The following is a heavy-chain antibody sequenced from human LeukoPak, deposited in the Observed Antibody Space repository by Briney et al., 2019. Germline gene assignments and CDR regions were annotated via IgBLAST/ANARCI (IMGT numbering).Heavy chain of an antibody. D-gene: IGHD2-2*01. CDR1: GFTFSSYS. J-gene: IGHJ4*02. CDR2: ISSSSSYI. V-gene: IGHV3-21*04. Sequence: GGSLRLSCAASGFTFSSYSMNWVRQAPGKGLEWVSSISSSSSYIYYADSVKGRFTISRDNSKNTLYLQMNSLRAGDTAVYYCAKDCSSTSCYAYWGQGTLVTVSS. CDR3: AKDCSSTSCYAY.